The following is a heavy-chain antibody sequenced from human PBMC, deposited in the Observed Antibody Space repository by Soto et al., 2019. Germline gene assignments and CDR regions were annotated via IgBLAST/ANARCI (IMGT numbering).Heavy chain of an antibody. CDR3: ARDRYYDFWSGDQDAFDI. CDR1: GGTFSSYA. D-gene: IGHD3-3*01. J-gene: IGHJ3*02. V-gene: IGHV1-69*06. Sequence: ASVKVSCKASGGTFSSYAISWVRQAPGQGLEWMGGIIPIFGTANYAQKFQGRVTITADKSTSTAYMELSSLRSEDTAAYYCARDRYYDFWSGDQDAFDIWGEGTMVTVSS. CDR2: IIPIFGTA.